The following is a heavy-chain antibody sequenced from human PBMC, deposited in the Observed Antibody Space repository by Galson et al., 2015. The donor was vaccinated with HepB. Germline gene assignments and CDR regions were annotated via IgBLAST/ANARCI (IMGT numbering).Heavy chain of an antibody. J-gene: IGHJ4*02. D-gene: IGHD5-18*01. Sequence: SLRLSCAASGFTFSRYAMHWVRQAPGKGLEWMAVISNDGSKKYYGGSVKGRFTISRDNSRNMLHLQLDSLRTEDAAVYYCARDKPPPGYSYGNVDFWGQGTLVTVSP. CDR3: ARDKPPPGYSYGNVDF. V-gene: IGHV3-30*04. CDR1: GFTFSRYA. CDR2: ISNDGSKK.